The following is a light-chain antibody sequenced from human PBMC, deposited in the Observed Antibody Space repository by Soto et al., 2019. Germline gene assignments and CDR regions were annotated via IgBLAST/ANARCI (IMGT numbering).Light chain of an antibody. CDR2: GSS. CDR1: QSVSNT. Sequence: EIVMTQSPATLSVSPGERVTLSCRASQSVSNTLVWYQQKPGQAPRLLMYGSSIRATGIPARFSGSGSGMDFTLTISRLEPEDFVVYYCQHYGSSITFGQGTRLEIK. V-gene: IGKV3-15*01. CDR3: QHYGSSIT. J-gene: IGKJ5*01.